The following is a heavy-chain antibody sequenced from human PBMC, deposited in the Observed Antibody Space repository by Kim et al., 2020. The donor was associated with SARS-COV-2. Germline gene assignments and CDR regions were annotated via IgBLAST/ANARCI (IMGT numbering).Heavy chain of an antibody. CDR1: GGSFSGYY. D-gene: IGHD2-2*03. J-gene: IGHJ5*02. V-gene: IGHV4-34*01. Sequence: SETLSLTCAVYGGSFSGYYWSWIRQPPGKGLEWIGEINHSGSTNYHPSLKSRVTISVDTSKNQFSLKLSSVTAADTAVYYCARVNGYCSSTSCGWFDPWGQGTLVTVSS. CDR3: ARVNGYCSSTSCGWFDP. CDR2: INHSGST.